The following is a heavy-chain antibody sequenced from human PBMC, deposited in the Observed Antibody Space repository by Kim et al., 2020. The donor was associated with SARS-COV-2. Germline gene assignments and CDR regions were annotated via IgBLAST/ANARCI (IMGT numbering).Heavy chain of an antibody. D-gene: IGHD2-2*02. J-gene: IGHJ6*02. CDR2: IIPIFGTA. V-gene: IGHV1-69*13. CDR1: GGTFSSYA. CDR3: ARGRGFIVVVPAAIRGLPYYYGMDV. Sequence: SVKVSCKASGGTFSSYAISWVRQAPGQGLEWMGGIIPIFGTANYAQKFQGRVTITADESTSTAYMELSSLRSEDTAVYYCARGRGFIVVVPAAIRGLPYYYGMDVGGQGTTVTVSS.